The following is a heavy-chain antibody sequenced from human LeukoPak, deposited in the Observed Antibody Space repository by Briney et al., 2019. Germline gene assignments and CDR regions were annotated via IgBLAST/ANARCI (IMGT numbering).Heavy chain of an antibody. D-gene: IGHD4-17*01. J-gene: IGHJ1*01. CDR1: GTKFSTYW. Sequence: RGESLKFSCKSSGTKFSTYWIAGVRQMGGKRLEWMGIIYHGVFDTRYSPYFQGQVTISADKSISTAYLQWNSLKASDTAMYYCAMPVTVPAAFQFWGQGTLVTVSS. V-gene: IGHV5-51*01. CDR3: AMPVTVPAAFQF. CDR2: IYHGVFDT.